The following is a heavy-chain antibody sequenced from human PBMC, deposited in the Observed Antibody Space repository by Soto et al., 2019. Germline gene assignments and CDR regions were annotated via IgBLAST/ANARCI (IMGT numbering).Heavy chain of an antibody. V-gene: IGHV4-39*01. D-gene: IGHD6-13*01. J-gene: IGHJ5*02. CDR2: IYYSGST. CDR3: ARQGGIAAAGRPGRGVPNWFDP. Sequence: SETLSLTCTVSGGSISSSSYYWGWIRQPPGKGLEWIGSIYYSGSTYYNPSLKSRVTISVDTSKNQFSLKLSSVTAADTAVYYCARQGGIAAAGRPGRGVPNWFDPWGQGTLVTVSS. CDR1: GGSISSSSYY.